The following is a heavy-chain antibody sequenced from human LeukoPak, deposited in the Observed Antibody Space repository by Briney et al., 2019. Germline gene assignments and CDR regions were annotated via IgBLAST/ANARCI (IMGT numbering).Heavy chain of an antibody. Sequence: SETLSLTCTVSGGSIRSGSYYWSWIRHPAGKGLEWIGHIYTRGTTNYNPSVKSRVTVSLDTSKNQISLKLSSVTAADTAIYYCARVYTVMGATTVDHYHYYMDVWGKGTTVTVSS. J-gene: IGHJ6*03. D-gene: IGHD5-18*01. CDR1: GGSIRSGSYY. V-gene: IGHV4-61*09. CDR2: IYTRGTT. CDR3: ARVYTVMGATTVDHYHYYMDV.